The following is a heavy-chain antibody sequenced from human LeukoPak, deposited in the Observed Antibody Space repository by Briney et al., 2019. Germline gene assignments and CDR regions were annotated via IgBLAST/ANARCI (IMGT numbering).Heavy chain of an antibody. CDR1: GGSISSYY. J-gene: IGHJ6*03. CDR2: IFRSGST. D-gene: IGHD5-18*01. V-gene: IGHV4-59*01. Sequence: SETLSLTCTVSGGSISSYYWNWMRQPPGKGMEWIGYIFRSGSTNYNPSLKSRVTISVDTSKNHFSLNLGSVTAADTAVYYCARGIVEGYSYGWFYYMDAWGKGTTVTVSS. CDR3: ARGIVEGYSYGWFYYMDA.